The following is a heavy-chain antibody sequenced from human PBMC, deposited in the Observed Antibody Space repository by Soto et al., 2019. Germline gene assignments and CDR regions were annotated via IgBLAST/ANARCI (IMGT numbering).Heavy chain of an antibody. Sequence: QVQLVQSGAEVKKPGSSVKVSCKASGGTFSSYTISWVRQAPGQGLEWMGRIIPILGIANYAQKFQGRVTITADKSTSTAYMELSSLRSEDTALYYCARERGLGGFAFDIWGQGTMVTVSS. CDR2: IIPILGIA. J-gene: IGHJ3*02. V-gene: IGHV1-69*08. CDR3: ARERGLGGFAFDI. CDR1: GGTFSSYT. D-gene: IGHD3-16*01.